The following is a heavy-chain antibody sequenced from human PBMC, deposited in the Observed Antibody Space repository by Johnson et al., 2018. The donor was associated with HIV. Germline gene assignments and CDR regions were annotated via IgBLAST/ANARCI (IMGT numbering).Heavy chain of an antibody. CDR3: ARSLGVVGAIGKGAFDI. D-gene: IGHD1-26*01. Sequence: VQLVESGGGVVQPGRSLRLSCAASGFTFSSYGMHWVRQAPGKGLEWVAIISYDGSNKYYADSVKGRFTISRDNSKNTLYLQMNSLRAEDTAVYYCARSLGVVGAIGKGAFDIWGQGTMVTVSS. J-gene: IGHJ3*02. V-gene: IGHV3-30*03. CDR2: ISYDGSNK. CDR1: GFTFSSYG.